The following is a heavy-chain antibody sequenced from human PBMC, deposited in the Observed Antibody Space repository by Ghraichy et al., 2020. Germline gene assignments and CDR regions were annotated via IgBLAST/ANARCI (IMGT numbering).Heavy chain of an antibody. CDR2: INHSGST. CDR1: GGSFSGYY. Sequence: SETLSLTCAVYGGSFSGYYWSWIRQPPGKGLEWIGEINHSGSTNYNPSLKSRVTISVDTSKNQFSLKLSSVTAADTAVYYCARRPSGYYFLGEWADDYWGQGTLVTVSS. CDR3: ARRPSGYYFLGEWADDY. J-gene: IGHJ4*02. V-gene: IGHV4-34*01. D-gene: IGHD3-22*01.